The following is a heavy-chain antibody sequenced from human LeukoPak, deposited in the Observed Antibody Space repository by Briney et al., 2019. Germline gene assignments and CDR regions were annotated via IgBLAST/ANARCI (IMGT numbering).Heavy chain of an antibody. CDR2: IYYSGST. D-gene: IGHD3-10*01. CDR3: ARGYGSGSYRPKTYWYFDL. V-gene: IGHV4-59*01. Sequence: SETLSLTCTVSGGSISTYYWSWIRQPPGKGLEWIGYIYYSGSTNYNPSLKSRVTISVDTSKNQFSLKLSSVTAADTAVYYCARGYGSGSYRPKTYWYFDLWGRGTLVTVSS. J-gene: IGHJ2*01. CDR1: GGSISTYY.